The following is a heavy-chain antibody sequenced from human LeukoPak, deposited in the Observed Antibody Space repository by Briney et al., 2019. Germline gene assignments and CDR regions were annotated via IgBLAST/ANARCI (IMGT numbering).Heavy chain of an antibody. D-gene: IGHD6-19*01. CDR2: IIPIFGTA. CDR3: ARELGSGWRDYFDY. V-gene: IGHV1-69*13. J-gene: IGHJ4*02. Sequence: GASVKVSCKASGGTFISYAISWVRQAPGQGLEWMGGIIPIFGTANYAQKFQGRVTITADESTSTAYKELSSLRSEDTAVYYCARELGSGWRDYFDYWGQGTLVTVSS. CDR1: GGTFISYA.